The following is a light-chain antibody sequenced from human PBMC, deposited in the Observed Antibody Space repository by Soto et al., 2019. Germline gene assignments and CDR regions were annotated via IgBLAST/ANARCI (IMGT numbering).Light chain of an antibody. CDR3: SSYTSSSTLHV. CDR1: SSDVGGYNY. Sequence: QSALTQPASVSGSPGQSITISCTGTSSDVGGYNYVSWYQQHPGKAPKLMIYDVSNRPSGVSNRFSGSKSGNTASLTISGLQAEDDADYYCSSYTSSSTLHVFGPGTKVTVL. V-gene: IGLV2-14*01. CDR2: DVS. J-gene: IGLJ1*01.